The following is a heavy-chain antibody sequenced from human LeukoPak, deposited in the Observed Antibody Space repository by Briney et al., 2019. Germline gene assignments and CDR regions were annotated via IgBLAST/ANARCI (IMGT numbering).Heavy chain of an antibody. J-gene: IGHJ4*02. Sequence: SETLSLTCTVSGGSISSSSYYWGWIRQPPGKGLEWIGSIYYSGSTYYNPSLKSRVTISVDTSKNQFSLKLSSVTAADTAVYYCASLVGAGRNFLDYWGQGTLVTVSS. CDR1: GGSISSSSYY. CDR2: IYYSGST. CDR3: ASLVGAGRNFLDY. V-gene: IGHV4-39*07. D-gene: IGHD1-26*01.